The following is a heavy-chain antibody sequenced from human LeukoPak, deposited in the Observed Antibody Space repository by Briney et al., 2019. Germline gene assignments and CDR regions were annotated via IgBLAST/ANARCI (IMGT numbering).Heavy chain of an antibody. CDR2: ISAYNGNT. J-gene: IGHJ4*02. Sequence: ASVKVSCKAPGYTFTSYDINWVRQAPGQGLEWMGWISAYNGNTNYAQKLQGRVTMTTDTSTSTAYMELRSLRSDDTAVYYCARDQDGTYYYDSSGYYYPYYFDYWGQGTLVTVSS. V-gene: IGHV1-18*01. CDR1: GYTFTSYD. D-gene: IGHD3-22*01. CDR3: ARDQDGTYYYDSSGYYYPYYFDY.